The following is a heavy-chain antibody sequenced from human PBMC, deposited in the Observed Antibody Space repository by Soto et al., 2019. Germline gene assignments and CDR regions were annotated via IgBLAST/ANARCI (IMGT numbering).Heavy chain of an antibody. CDR1: GFTFSSYG. CDR2: IWYDGGNK. D-gene: IGHD5-18*01. Sequence: QVQLVESGGGVVQPGRSLRLSCAASGFTFSSYGMHWVRQAPGKGLEWVAVIWYDGGNKDYADSVKGRFTISRDNSKNTLYLQMNSLRAEDKAVDYCARGLWSFDYWGQGTLVSVSS. CDR3: ARGLWSFDY. J-gene: IGHJ4*02. V-gene: IGHV3-33*01.